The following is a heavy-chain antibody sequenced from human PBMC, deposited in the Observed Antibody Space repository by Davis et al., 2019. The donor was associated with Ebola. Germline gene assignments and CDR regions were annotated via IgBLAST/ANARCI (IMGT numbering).Heavy chain of an antibody. CDR3: ARLRYYDILTGQPSYGMDV. J-gene: IGHJ6*04. CDR1: GYTFTSYG. CDR2: ISAYNGNT. Sequence: AASVKVSCKASGYTFTSYGISWVRQAPGQGLEWMGWISAYNGNTNYAQKLQGRVTMTTDTSTSTAYMELRSLRSDDTAVYYRARLRYYDILTGQPSYGMDVWGKGTTVTVSS. D-gene: IGHD3-9*01. V-gene: IGHV1-18*01.